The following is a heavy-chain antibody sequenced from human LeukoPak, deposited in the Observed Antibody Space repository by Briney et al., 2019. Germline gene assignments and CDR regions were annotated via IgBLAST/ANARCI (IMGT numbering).Heavy chain of an antibody. Sequence: ASVKVSCKASGYTFTGYYMHWVRQAPGQGLEWMGWINPNSGGTNYAQKFQGRVTMTRDTSISTAYMELSRLRSDDTAVYYCARDMTTVVYGMDVWGQGTTVTVPS. CDR3: ARDMTTVVYGMDV. CDR1: GYTFTGYY. CDR2: INPNSGGT. D-gene: IGHD4-23*01. J-gene: IGHJ6*02. V-gene: IGHV1-2*02.